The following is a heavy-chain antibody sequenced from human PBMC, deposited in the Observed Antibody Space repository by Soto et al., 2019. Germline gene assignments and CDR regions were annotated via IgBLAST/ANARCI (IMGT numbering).Heavy chain of an antibody. J-gene: IGHJ4*02. Sequence: QVQLVESGGGVVQPGRSLRLSCAASGFTFSSYAMNWVRQAPGKGLEWVALISYDGSNKYYADSVKGRFTISRDNSKNTLYLQMNSLRAEDTAVYYCARDREGRGRLHRFDYWGQGTLVTVSS. CDR2: ISYDGSNK. D-gene: IGHD5-18*01. V-gene: IGHV3-30-3*01. CDR1: GFTFSSYA. CDR3: ARDREGRGRLHRFDY.